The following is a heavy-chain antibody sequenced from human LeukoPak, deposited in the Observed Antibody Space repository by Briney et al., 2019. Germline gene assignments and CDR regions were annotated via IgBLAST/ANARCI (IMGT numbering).Heavy chain of an antibody. D-gene: IGHD2-15*01. Sequence: PGGSLRLSCATSGFTFDDYAMHWVRQAPGKGLEWVSGISWKSSSIGYADSVKGRFTISRDNAKNSLYLQMNSPRVEDTALYYCAKASGGSFSSSVSDYWGQGTLVTVSS. CDR1: GFTFDDYA. CDR2: ISWKSSSI. J-gene: IGHJ4*02. CDR3: AKASGGSFSSSVSDY. V-gene: IGHV3-9*01.